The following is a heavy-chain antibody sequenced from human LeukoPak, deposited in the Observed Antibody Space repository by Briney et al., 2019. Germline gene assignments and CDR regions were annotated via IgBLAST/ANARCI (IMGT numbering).Heavy chain of an antibody. D-gene: IGHD4-17*01. J-gene: IGHJ1*01. V-gene: IGHV4-59*01. CDR2: IYYSGST. CDR1: GGSISSYY. CDR3: ARGAVTTAEYFQH. Sequence: SETLSLTCTVSGGSISSYYWSWIRQPPGKGLEWIGYIYYSGSTNYNPSLKSRVTISVDTSKNQFSLKLSSVTAADTAVYYCARGAVTTAEYFQHRGQGTLVTVSS.